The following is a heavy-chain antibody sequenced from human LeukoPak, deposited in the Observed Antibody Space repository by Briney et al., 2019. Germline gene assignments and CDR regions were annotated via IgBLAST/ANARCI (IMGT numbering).Heavy chain of an antibody. CDR2: INHSGST. CDR1: GGSFSGYY. V-gene: IGHV4-34*01. D-gene: IGHD2-15*01. Sequence: PSETLSLTCAVYGGSFSGYYWSWIRQPPGKGLEWIGEINHSGSTNYNPSLKSRVTISVDTSKNQFSLKLSSVTAADTAVYYCARGRDRLAVDYWGQGTLVTVSS. CDR3: ARGRDRLAVDY. J-gene: IGHJ4*02.